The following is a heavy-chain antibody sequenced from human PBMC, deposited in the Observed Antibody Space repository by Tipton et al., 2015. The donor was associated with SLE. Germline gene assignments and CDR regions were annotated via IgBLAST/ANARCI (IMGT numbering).Heavy chain of an antibody. Sequence: LRLSCAVYAGSFSDYYWNWIRQPPGRGLEWIGYIYYSGSTYYNPSLKSRVTMSIDTSKNQFSLNLSSVTAADTAVYYCARDAGGSLGVESYYYYMDVWGKGTTVTVSS. J-gene: IGHJ6*03. CDR1: AGSFSDYY. CDR2: IYYSGST. CDR3: ARDAGGSLGVESYYYYMDV. V-gene: IGHV4-59*01. D-gene: IGHD3-10*01.